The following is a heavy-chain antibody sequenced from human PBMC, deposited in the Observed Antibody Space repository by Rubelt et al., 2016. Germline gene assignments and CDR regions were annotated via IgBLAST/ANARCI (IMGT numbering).Heavy chain of an antibody. CDR1: GFTFSSYA. CDR3: ARVEYYYDSSGYSDY. CDR2: ISYDGSNK. Sequence: VQLVESGGGVVQPGRSLRLSCAASGFTFSSYAMHWVRQAPGKGLEWVAVISYDGSNKYYADSVKGRFTISRDNSKNTLYLQMNSLRAEDTAVYYCARVEYYYDSSGYSDYWGQGTLVTVSS. D-gene: IGHD3-22*01. V-gene: IGHV3-30*04. J-gene: IGHJ4*02.